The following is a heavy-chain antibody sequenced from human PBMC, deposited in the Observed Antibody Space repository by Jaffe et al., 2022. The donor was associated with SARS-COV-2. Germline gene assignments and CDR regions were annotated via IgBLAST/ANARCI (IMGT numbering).Heavy chain of an antibody. CDR1: GFSLSTSGVG. CDR2: IYWNDDK. D-gene: IGHD6-6*01. J-gene: IGHJ5*02. Sequence: QITLKESGPTLVKPTQTLTLTCTFSGFSLSTSGVGVGWIRQPPGKALEWLALIYWNDDKRYSPSLKSRLTITKDTSKNQVVLTMTNMDPVDTATYYCALYSSSLNWFDPWGQGTLVTVSS. V-gene: IGHV2-5*01. CDR3: ALYSSSLNWFDP.